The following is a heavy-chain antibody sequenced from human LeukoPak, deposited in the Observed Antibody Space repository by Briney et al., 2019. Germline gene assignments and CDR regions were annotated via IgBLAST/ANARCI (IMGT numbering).Heavy chain of an antibody. CDR3: ARVVVGAMEFDY. D-gene: IGHD2-15*01. Sequence: ASVKVSCKASGGTFSSYAISWVRQAPGQGLEWMGGIIPIFGTANYAQKFRGRVTITTDESTSTAYMELSSLRSEDTAVYYCARVVVGAMEFDYWGQGTLVTVSS. CDR1: GGTFSSYA. J-gene: IGHJ4*02. V-gene: IGHV1-69*05. CDR2: IIPIFGTA.